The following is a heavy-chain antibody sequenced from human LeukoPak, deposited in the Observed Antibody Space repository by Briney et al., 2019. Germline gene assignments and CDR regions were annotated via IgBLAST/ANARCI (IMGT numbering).Heavy chain of an antibody. CDR2: IIPIFGTA. J-gene: IGHJ3*02. V-gene: IGHV1-69*13. CDR3: ARDRDYCSGGSCYPDAFDI. D-gene: IGHD2-15*01. CDR1: GGTFSSYA. Sequence: SVKVSCEASGGTFSSYAISWVRQAPGQGLEWMGGIIPIFGTANYAQKFQGRVTITADESTSTAYMELSSLRSEDTAVYYCARDRDYCSGGSCYPDAFDIWGQGTMVTVSS.